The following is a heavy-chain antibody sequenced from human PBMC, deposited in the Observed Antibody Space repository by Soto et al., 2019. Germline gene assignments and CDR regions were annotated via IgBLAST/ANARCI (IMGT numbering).Heavy chain of an antibody. Sequence: QVQLQQWGAGPLRPLETLSLTCGVSGGSFSGYYWAWIRQSPGKGLEWIGEITDRGSINYNPSLKSLVSTSVDTSKNHYSLNLRSVTAADTAVYYCARESHDILSGPPWVWYFDLWGRGTLVTVSS. D-gene: IGHD3-9*01. V-gene: IGHV4-34*01. CDR1: GGSFSGYY. CDR3: ARESHDILSGPPWVWYFDL. J-gene: IGHJ2*01. CDR2: ITDRGSI.